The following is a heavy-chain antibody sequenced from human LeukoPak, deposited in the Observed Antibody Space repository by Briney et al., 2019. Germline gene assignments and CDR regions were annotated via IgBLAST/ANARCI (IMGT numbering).Heavy chain of an antibody. J-gene: IGHJ6*02. CDR3: ARVLIAARPRHYYGMDV. D-gene: IGHD6-6*01. V-gene: IGHV1-2*04. CDR2: INPNSGGT. Sequence: ASVKVSCKASGYTFTNYYLHWVRQAPGQGLEWMGWINPNSGGTNYAQKFQGWVTMTRDTSISTAYMELSRLRSDDTAVYYCARVLIAARPRHYYGMDVWGQGTTVTVSS. CDR1: GYTFTNYY.